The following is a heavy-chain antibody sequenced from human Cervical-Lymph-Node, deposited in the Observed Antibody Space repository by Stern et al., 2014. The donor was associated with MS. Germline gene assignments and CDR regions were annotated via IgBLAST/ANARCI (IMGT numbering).Heavy chain of an antibody. V-gene: IGHV1-69*01. CDR3: TREATAHSGTFDV. Sequence: QVQLVQSGAGMKKPGSSVKVSCKASGGSFSSYAVNWVRQAPGQAPEWMGGIIPRFGAANYAQKFQGRVALIADESTSTVYMEMISLTSEDTAVYYCTREATAHSGTFDVWGQGTLVTV. CDR2: IIPRFGAA. J-gene: IGHJ4*02. CDR1: GGSFSSYA. D-gene: IGHD1-14*01.